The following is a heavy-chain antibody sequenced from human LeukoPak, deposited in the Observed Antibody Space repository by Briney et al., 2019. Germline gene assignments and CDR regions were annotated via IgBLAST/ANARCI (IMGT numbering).Heavy chain of an antibody. D-gene: IGHD1-14*01. CDR3: ARGNPGGVDAFDI. Sequence: SETLSLTCAVYGGSFSGYYWSWIRQPPGKGLEWIGEINHSGSTNYNPSLKSRVTISVDTSKNQFSLKLSSVTAADTAVYYCARGNPGGVDAFDIWGQGTMVTVSS. V-gene: IGHV4-34*01. CDR1: GGSFSGYY. CDR2: INHSGST. J-gene: IGHJ3*02.